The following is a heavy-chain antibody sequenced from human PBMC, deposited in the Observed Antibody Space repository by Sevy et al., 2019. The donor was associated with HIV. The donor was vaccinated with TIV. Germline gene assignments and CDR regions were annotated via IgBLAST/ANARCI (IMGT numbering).Heavy chain of an antibody. Sequence: GGSLRLSCEASAINIRDYWMNWVRQAPGKGLEWVSNINPDGSKIYYADSVKGRFTISRDYAKNSVFLQMTSLRAEDTAVYYCVRAIQLAASYWGQGMLVTVSS. V-gene: IGHV3-7*02. CDR3: VRAIQLAASY. D-gene: IGHD2-15*01. CDR1: AINIRDYW. CDR2: INPDGSKI. J-gene: IGHJ4*02.